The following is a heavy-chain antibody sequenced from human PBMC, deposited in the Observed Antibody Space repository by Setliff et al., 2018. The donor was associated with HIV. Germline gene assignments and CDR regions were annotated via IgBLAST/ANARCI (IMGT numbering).Heavy chain of an antibody. CDR1: GYTFTSYG. Sequence: ASVKVSCKASGYTFTSYGISWVRQAPGQGLEWMGWISAYNGHTNYAQKFQGRVTMTTDTSTSTAYMELKSLRSDDTAVYYCARWLRKDPGYSSSWPLGYWGQGTLGTVSS. V-gene: IGHV1-18*01. D-gene: IGHD6-13*01. CDR3: ARWLRKDPGYSSSWPLGY. CDR2: ISAYNGHT. J-gene: IGHJ4*02.